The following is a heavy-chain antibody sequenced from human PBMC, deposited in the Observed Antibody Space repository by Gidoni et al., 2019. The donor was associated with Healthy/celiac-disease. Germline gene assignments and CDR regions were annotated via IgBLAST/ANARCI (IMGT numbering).Heavy chain of an antibody. CDR1: GCTFDDYG. CDR2: INWNGGST. V-gene: IGHV3-20*04. Sequence: EVQLVESGGGVVRPGGSLRRSCAASGCTFDDYGMSWVRQAPGKGLEWVSGINWNGGSTGYGDSVKGRFTISRDNAKNSLYLQMNSLRAEDTAWYYCARGGTLNGDYGRGNWFDPWGQGTLVTVSS. CDR3: ARGGTLNGDYGRGNWFDP. J-gene: IGHJ5*02. D-gene: IGHD4-17*01.